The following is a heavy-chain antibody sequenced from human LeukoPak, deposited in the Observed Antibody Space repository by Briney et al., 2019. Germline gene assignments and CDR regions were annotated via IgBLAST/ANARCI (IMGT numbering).Heavy chain of an antibody. CDR2: IRYDGSNK. Sequence: GGSLRLSCAASGFTFSNYGMHWVRQAPGKGLEWVAFIRYDGSNKHFADSLKGRFTISRDNAKNSLYLQMNSLRAEDTALYYCARDRGSGWYFFDYWGQGTLVTVSS. CDR1: GFTFSNYG. J-gene: IGHJ4*02. D-gene: IGHD6-19*01. V-gene: IGHV3-30*02. CDR3: ARDRGSGWYFFDY.